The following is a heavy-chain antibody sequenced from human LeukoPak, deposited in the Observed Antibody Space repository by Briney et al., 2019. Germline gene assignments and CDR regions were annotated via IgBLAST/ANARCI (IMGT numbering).Heavy chain of an antibody. CDR1: GGSFSGYH. D-gene: IGHD2/OR15-2a*01. Sequence: SETLSLTCAVYGGSFSGYHWSWIRQPPGKGLEWIGEINHSGSTNYNPSLKSRVTISVDTSKNQFSLKLSSVTAADTAVYYCARYRRNFDYWGQGTLVTVSS. CDR3: ARYRRNFDY. J-gene: IGHJ4*02. CDR2: INHSGST. V-gene: IGHV4-34*01.